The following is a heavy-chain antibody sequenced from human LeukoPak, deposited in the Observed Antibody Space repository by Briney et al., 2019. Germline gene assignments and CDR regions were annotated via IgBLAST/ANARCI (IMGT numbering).Heavy chain of an antibody. J-gene: IGHJ4*02. CDR3: ARVGYSSGSPFDY. Sequence: GGSLRLSCAASGFTFSSYAMHWVRQAPGKGLEWVAVISYDGSNKYYADSVKGRFTISRDNSKNTLYLQMNSLRAEDTAVYYCARVGYSSGSPFDYWGQGTLVTVSS. V-gene: IGHV3-30-3*01. CDR1: GFTFSSYA. D-gene: IGHD6-19*01. CDR2: ISYDGSNK.